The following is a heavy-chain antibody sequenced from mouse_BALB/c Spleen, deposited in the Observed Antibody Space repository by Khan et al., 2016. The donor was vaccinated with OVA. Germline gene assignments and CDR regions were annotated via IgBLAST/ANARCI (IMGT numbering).Heavy chain of an antibody. V-gene: IGHV1S81*02. CDR1: GYTFTNYY. D-gene: IGHD1-1*02. CDR2: INPNNGDT. Sequence: QVQLQQPGVELVKPGASVKLSCKASGYTFTNYYMYWVKQRPGQGLEWIGGINPNNGDTNFNEKFKSKATLTVDKSSGTAYMQLSSLTSEDSAVYYCTRSGWAAFGYWGKGTLVTVSA. J-gene: IGHJ3*01. CDR3: TRSGWAAFGY.